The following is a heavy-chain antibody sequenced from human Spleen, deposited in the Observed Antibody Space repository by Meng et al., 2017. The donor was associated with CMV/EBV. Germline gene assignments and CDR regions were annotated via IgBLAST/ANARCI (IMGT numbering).Heavy chain of an antibody. J-gene: IGHJ3*02. CDR1: GFVFDEYA. CDR3: ARDKWVLRDAFDI. D-gene: IGHD1-26*01. V-gene: IGHV3-9*01. CDR2: ISWNGGYK. Sequence: SLKISCEASGFVFDEYAMQWVRQASGKGLEWVSGISWNGGYKGYADSVKGRFTISRDNAKNSLYLQMNSLRAEDTAVYYCARDKWVLRDAFDIWGQGTMVTVSS.